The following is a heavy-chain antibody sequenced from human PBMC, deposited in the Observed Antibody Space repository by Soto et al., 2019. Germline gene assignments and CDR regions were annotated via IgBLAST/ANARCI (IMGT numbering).Heavy chain of an antibody. V-gene: IGHV1-2*02. CDR1: GYSFIGYY. Sequence: ASVKVSCKASGYSFIGYYMHWARQAPGQGLEWMGWINPKSGVTNYAQKFQGRVTMTRDTSITTAYMELSSLRSDDTAVYYCARGDVNWFDPWGQGTLVTVS. J-gene: IGHJ5*02. CDR2: INPKSGVT. D-gene: IGHD2-21*02. CDR3: ARGDVNWFDP.